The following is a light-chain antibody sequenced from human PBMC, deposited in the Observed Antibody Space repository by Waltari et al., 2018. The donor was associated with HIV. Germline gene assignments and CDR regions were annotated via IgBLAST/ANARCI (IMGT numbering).Light chain of an antibody. CDR1: SSNIGAGYD. CDR2: DNN. J-gene: IGLJ3*02. Sequence: QSVLTQPPSVSGAPGQRVTIACTGSSSNIGAGYDVHWYQHLPGTAPKLLIYDNNDRPSGVPDRFSGSQSDTSASLAITGLQAEDEADYYCQSYDSSLTTWVFGGGTKLTVL. CDR3: QSYDSSLTTWV. V-gene: IGLV1-40*01.